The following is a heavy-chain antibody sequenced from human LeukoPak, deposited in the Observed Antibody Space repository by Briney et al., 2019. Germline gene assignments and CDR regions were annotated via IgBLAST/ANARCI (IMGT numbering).Heavy chain of an antibody. J-gene: IGHJ4*02. D-gene: IGHD1-26*01. Sequence: GGSLRLSCAASVFTFSSYSMNWVRQAPGKGLEWVSYISRSSTTIYYADSVKGRFTISRDNAKNSLYLQMNSLRDEDTAVYYCARVVSGVWLFDYWGQGTLVTVSS. V-gene: IGHV3-48*02. CDR3: ARVVSGVWLFDY. CDR1: VFTFSSYS. CDR2: ISRSSTTI.